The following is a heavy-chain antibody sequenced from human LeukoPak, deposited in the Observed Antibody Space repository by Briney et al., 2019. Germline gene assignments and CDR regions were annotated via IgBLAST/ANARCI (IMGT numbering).Heavy chain of an antibody. D-gene: IGHD1-14*01. CDR3: AKPARTDYADY. V-gene: IGHV3-30*02. Sequence: GGSLRLSCAASGMPFSSDAMSWVRQAPGKGLEWVAFIRYNGNNQYYADSVKGRFTISRDNSKNTLYLQMNSLRAADTAVYYCAKPARTDYADYWGQGTLVTVSS. CDR1: GMPFSSDA. J-gene: IGHJ4*02. CDR2: IRYNGNNQ.